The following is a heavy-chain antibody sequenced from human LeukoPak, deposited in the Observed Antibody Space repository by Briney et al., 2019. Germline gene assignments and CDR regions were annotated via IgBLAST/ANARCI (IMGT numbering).Heavy chain of an antibody. CDR3: ARKLCSSTSCLFPLDY. V-gene: IGHV3-21*01. CDR2: ISSSSYI. D-gene: IGHD2-2*01. CDR1: GFTFSSYS. J-gene: IGHJ4*02. Sequence: GGSLRLSCAASGFTFSSYSMNWVRQAPGKGLEWVSSISSSSYIYYADSVKGRFTISRDNAKNSLYLQMNSLRAEDTAVYYCARKLCSSTSCLFPLDYWGQGTLVTVSS.